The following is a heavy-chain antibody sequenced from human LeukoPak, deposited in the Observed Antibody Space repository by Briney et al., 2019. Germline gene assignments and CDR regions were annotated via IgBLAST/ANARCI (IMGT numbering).Heavy chain of an antibody. CDR3: AKASGRSAYGLDY. D-gene: IGHD3-16*01. CDR1: GFTFSDYG. J-gene: IGHJ4*02. Sequence: GGSLRLSCVAAGFTFSDYGMHWVRQAPGKGLEWVTFIRYDGTKKYYADSVKGRFTISRDDSKNTVYLQMYSLRPEDTAVYYCAKASGRSAYGLDYWGQGTLVTVFS. CDR2: IRYDGTKK. V-gene: IGHV3-30*02.